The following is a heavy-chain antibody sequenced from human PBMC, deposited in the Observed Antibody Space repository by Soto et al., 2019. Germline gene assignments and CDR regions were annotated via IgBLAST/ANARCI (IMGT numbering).Heavy chain of an antibody. CDR3: ARGQRIAGTVYYVDY. CDR2: IYYSGST. D-gene: IGHD6-13*01. Sequence: SETLSLNCTVSGGSLSSSSYYWGWIRQPPGKWLEWIVSIYYSGSTHYNPSLKSRVTISVDTSKNQFSRKPSSVTAADTAVYDCARGQRIAGTVYYVDYWGQGTLVTVS. V-gene: IGHV4-39*01. CDR1: GGSLSSSSYY. J-gene: IGHJ4*02.